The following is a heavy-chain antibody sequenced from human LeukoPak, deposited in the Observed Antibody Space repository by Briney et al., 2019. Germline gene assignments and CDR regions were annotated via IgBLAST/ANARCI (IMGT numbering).Heavy chain of an antibody. J-gene: IGHJ6*03. Sequence: PGGSLRLSCAASGFTFSSYSMNWVRQAPGKGLEWVSSISSSSSYIYYADSVKGRFTISRDNAKNSLYLQMNSLRAEDTAVYYCAKAGIFYYYYMDVWGKGTTVTVSS. D-gene: IGHD2-15*01. CDR2: ISSSSSYI. CDR3: AKAGIFYYYYMDV. CDR1: GFTFSSYS. V-gene: IGHV3-21*04.